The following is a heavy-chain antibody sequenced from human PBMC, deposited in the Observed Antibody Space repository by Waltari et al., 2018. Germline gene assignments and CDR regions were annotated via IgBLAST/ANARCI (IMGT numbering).Heavy chain of an antibody. CDR1: DFNFRNYA. CDR2: MSGTGDYT. CDR3: AKDQAEWLVLDGYFDS. J-gene: IGHJ4*02. D-gene: IGHD6-19*01. Sequence: EVQLLESGGDLEQPGGPLRISCVGPDFNFRNYAMTWVRQDPGKGLEWVSTMSGTGDYTYYADSVKGRFTISRDNSKNTVFLHMNNLRVEDTAIYFCAKDQAEWLVLDGYFDSWGQGTPVTVSS. V-gene: IGHV3-23*01.